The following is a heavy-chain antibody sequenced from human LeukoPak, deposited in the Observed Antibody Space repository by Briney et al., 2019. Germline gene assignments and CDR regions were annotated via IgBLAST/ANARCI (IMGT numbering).Heavy chain of an antibody. D-gene: IGHD3-9*01. CDR3: ASNYDILTGYYVI. Sequence: SVKVSCKASGGTFSSYAISWVRQAPGQGLEWMGGIIPIFGTANYAQKFQGRVAITADKSTSTAYMELSSLRSEDTAVYYCASNYDILTGYYVIWGQGTLVTVSS. CDR2: IIPIFGTA. V-gene: IGHV1-69*06. CDR1: GGTFSSYA. J-gene: IGHJ4*02.